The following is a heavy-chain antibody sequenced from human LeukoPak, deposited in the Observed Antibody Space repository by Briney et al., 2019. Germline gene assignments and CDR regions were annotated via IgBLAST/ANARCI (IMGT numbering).Heavy chain of an antibody. Sequence: GGSLRLSCAASGFTFSSYGMHWVRQAPGKGLEWVAFIWHDGRTIRYADSVKGRFTISRDDSKNTLYLQMNSLRIEDTAVYYCAKDQIPMDVWGKGTTVTVSS. V-gene: IGHV3-30*02. CDR2: IWHDGRTI. CDR1: GFTFSSYG. J-gene: IGHJ6*03. CDR3: AKDQIPMDV.